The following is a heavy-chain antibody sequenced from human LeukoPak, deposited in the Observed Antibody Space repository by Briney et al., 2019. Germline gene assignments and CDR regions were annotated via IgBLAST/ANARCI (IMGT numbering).Heavy chain of an antibody. CDR3: AKENGAAVISHFDY. V-gene: IGHV3-23*01. J-gene: IGHJ4*02. CDR2: ISGSGGNT. CDR1: GFTFSSYA. Sequence: PGESLRLSCAASGFTFSSYATSWVRQAPGKGLEWVSGISGSGGNTFYADSVKGRFTISRDNSKNTLYLQMNSLRAGDTAVYYCAKENGAAVISHFDYWGQGTLVTASS. D-gene: IGHD2-21*01.